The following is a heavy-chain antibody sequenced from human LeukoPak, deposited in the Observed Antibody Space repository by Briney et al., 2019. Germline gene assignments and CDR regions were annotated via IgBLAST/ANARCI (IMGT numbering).Heavy chain of an antibody. J-gene: IGHJ6*02. V-gene: IGHV1-8*01. CDR1: GYTFTSYD. Sequence: GASVKVSCKASGYTFTSYDINWVRQATGQGLEWLGWMNPNSGNTGYAQKFQGRVTMTRNISISTAYMDLSSLRSEDTAVYYCARRGGYSYYYGMDVWGQGTTVTVSS. D-gene: IGHD5-18*01. CDR3: ARRGGYSYYYGMDV. CDR2: MNPNSGNT.